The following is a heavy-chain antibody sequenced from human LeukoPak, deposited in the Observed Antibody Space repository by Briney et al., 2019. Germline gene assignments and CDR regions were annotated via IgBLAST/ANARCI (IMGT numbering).Heavy chain of an antibody. CDR3: ARDDYGGYYGMDV. J-gene: IGHJ6*02. Sequence: SQTLSLTCAVSGGSISSGGYSWSWIRQPPGKGLEWIGYIYHSGSTYYNPSLKSRVTISVDRSKNQFSLKLSSVTAADTAVYYCARDDYGGYYGMDVWGQGTTVTVSS. CDR1: GGSISSGGYS. CDR2: IYHSGST. D-gene: IGHD4-23*01. V-gene: IGHV4-30-2*01.